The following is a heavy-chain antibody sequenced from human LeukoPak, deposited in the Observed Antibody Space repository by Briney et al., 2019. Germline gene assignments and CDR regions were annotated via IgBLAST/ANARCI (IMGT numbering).Heavy chain of an antibody. CDR2: IYHSGST. V-gene: IGHV4-38-2*02. D-gene: IGHD3-10*01. CDR3: ARSHGSGSYYNLNDY. J-gene: IGHJ4*02. Sequence: SETLSLTCTVSGYSISSGYYWGWIRQPPGKGLEWIGSIYHSGSTYYNPSLKSRVTISVDTSKNQFSLKLSSVTAADTAVYYCARSHGSGSYYNLNDYWGQGTLVTVSS. CDR1: GYSISSGYY.